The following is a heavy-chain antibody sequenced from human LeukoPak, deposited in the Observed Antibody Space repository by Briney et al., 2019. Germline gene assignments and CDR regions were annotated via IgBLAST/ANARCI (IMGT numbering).Heavy chain of an antibody. CDR2: INPSRGNT. V-gene: IGHV1-46*01. J-gene: IGHJ4*02. CDR3: AREQDGGKHDY. Sequence: ASVKVSCKASGYSFTSYYIHWVRRAPGQALEWMGIINPSRGNTGYAQKFQGRVTMTRGTSTSTVYMELSSLRSEDTAVYFCAREQDGGKHDYWGQGTLVTVSS. CDR1: GYSFTSYY. D-gene: IGHD4-23*01.